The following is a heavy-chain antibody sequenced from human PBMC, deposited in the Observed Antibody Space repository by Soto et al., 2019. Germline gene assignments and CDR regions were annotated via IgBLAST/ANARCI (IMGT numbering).Heavy chain of an antibody. CDR3: ARDRDRIAVAGQGGVSRIPLV. D-gene: IGHD6-19*01. V-gene: IGHV3-11*01. Sequence: GGSLRLSCAASGFTFSDYYMSWIRQAPGKGLEWFHSISSGVGTIYYADSWKGRFTISRDNAKNSLYLQMNSLRAEDTAVYYCARDRDRIAVAGQGGVSRIPLVWGKGTTVTVSS. J-gene: IGHJ6*04. CDR2: ISSGVGTI. CDR1: GFTFSDYY.